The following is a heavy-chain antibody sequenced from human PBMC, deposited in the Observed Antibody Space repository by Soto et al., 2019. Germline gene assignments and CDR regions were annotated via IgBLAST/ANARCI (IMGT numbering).Heavy chain of an antibody. CDR1: GGTFSSYT. D-gene: IGHD1-1*01. CDR3: ARDPPLGGTTDPRWFDP. Sequence: QVQLVQSGAEVKKPGSSVKVSCKASGGTFSSYTISWVRQAPGQGLEWMGRIIPILGIANYAQKFQGRVTITADKSTITAYMELSSLRSEDTAVYYCARDPPLGGTTDPRWFDPWGQGPLVTVSS. CDR2: IIPILGIA. J-gene: IGHJ5*02. V-gene: IGHV1-69*08.